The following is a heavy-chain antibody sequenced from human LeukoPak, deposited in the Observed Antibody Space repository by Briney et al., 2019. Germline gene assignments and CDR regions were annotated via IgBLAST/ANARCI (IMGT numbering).Heavy chain of an antibody. J-gene: IGHJ3*02. CDR2: ISWNSGSI. D-gene: IGHD2-8*01. CDR3: AKDMYVGQHLGNAFDI. CDR1: GFTFDGYA. Sequence: GGSLRLSCAASGFTFDGYAMHWVRQAPGKGLEWVSGISWNSGSIGYADSVKGRFTISRDNAKNSLYLQMSSLRAEDTALYYCAKDMYVGQHLGNAFDIWGQGTMVTVSS. V-gene: IGHV3-9*01.